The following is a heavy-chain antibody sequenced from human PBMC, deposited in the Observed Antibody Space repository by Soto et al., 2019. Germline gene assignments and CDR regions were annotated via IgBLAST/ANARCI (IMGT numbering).Heavy chain of an antibody. CDR2: VSPYSNIT. CDR3: ARNGERDLGLNYYFYYGMDV. D-gene: IGHD3-10*01. V-gene: IGHV1-18*01. CDR1: DYIFTTYG. J-gene: IGHJ6*02. Sequence: QMQLVQSGAEVKKPGASVTVSCKASDYIFTTYGISWVRQAPGQGLEGMGWVSPYSNITNYAQKFQGRVTMTTETSTSTVYMELRSLRSDDTAMYYCARNGERDLGLNYYFYYGMDVGGQGTSVTVSS.